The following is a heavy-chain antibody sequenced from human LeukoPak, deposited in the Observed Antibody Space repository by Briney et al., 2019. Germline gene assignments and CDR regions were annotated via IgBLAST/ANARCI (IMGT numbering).Heavy chain of an antibody. J-gene: IGHJ3*02. V-gene: IGHV4-59*08. D-gene: IGHD5-18*01. Sequence: PSETLSLTCTVSGGSINSYYWSWIRQPPGKGLEWIGYIYYTGGETNYNPSLKSRLTISVDTSKNQFSLMMTSVTAADTAIYYCARQPAATAAFDIWAQGTMATVSS. CDR1: GGSINSYY. CDR2: IYYTGGET. CDR3: ARQPAATAAFDI.